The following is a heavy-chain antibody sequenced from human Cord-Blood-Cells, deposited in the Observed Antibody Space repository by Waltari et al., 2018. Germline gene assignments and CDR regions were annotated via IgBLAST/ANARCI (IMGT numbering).Heavy chain of an antibody. CDR1: GGSISSSSYY. V-gene: IGHV4-39*01. J-gene: IGHJ4*02. Sequence: QLQLQESGPGLVKPSETLSLTCTVSGGSISSSSYYWGWIRQPPGKGLEWIGSIYSSGRSYYTPSLKSRVTISVDTSKNQCSLKLSSVTAADTAVYYCARRPDYWGQGTLVTVSS. CDR3: ARRPDY. CDR2: IYSSGRS.